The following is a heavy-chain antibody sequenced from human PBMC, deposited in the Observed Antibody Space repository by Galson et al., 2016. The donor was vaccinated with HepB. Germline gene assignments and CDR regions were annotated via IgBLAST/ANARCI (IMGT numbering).Heavy chain of an antibody. CDR2: ISPNTGGS. J-gene: IGHJ6*02. Sequence: SVKVSCKASGYTFSAYFTHWVRQAPGQGLEWMGRISPNTGGSHYARRFQGRVTLTRGTSIATAYMELSRLTPGDTAIYYCAREPIRSFDWLLSAGDFYGLDVWGRGTAVTVSS. D-gene: IGHD3-9*01. V-gene: IGHV1-2*06. CDR3: AREPIRSFDWLLSAGDFYGLDV. CDR1: GYTFSAYF.